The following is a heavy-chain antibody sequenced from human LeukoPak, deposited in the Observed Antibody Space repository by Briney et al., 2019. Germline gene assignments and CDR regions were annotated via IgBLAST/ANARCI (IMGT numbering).Heavy chain of an antibody. CDR2: ISGDGGST. Sequence: PGGSLRLSCAASGFTFDDYAMHWVRQAPGKGREWVSLISGDGGSTYYADSVKGRFTISRDNSKNSLYLQTNSLRTEDTALYYCAKDISSGRHGLWGSSDYWGQGTLVTVSS. J-gene: IGHJ4*02. D-gene: IGHD3-22*01. CDR1: GFTFDDYA. CDR3: AKDISSGRHGLWGSSDY. V-gene: IGHV3-43*02.